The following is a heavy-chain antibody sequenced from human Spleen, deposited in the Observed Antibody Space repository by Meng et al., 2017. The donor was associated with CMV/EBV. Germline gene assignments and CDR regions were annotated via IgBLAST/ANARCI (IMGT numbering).Heavy chain of an antibody. J-gene: IGHJ5*02. CDR1: GGSISSSTYY. D-gene: IGHD3-3*01. Sequence: SETLSLTCTVPGGSISSSTYYWGWIRQPPGKGLEWIGSGYYTGDTYYNPSLKSRVTLSIDTSKNQCSLNLNSVTAADTAIYYCARVEWRGWFDPWGPGTPVTVSS. CDR2: GYYTGDT. V-gene: IGHV4-39*07. CDR3: ARVEWRGWFDP.